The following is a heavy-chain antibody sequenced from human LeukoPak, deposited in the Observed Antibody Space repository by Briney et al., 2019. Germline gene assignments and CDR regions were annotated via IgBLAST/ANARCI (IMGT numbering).Heavy chain of an antibody. V-gene: IGHV1-18*01. CDR2: ITVYNGNT. CDR3: ARTRNSGRAYYSDY. D-gene: IGHD6-19*01. Sequence: GASVKVSCKASDYTFTNYGLGWVRQAPGQGLEWMGWITVYNGNTNYAQKFQGRVTMTTDTSTSTAYMELRSLRSDDTAVYYCARTRNSGRAYYSDYWGQGTLVTVSS. J-gene: IGHJ4*02. CDR1: DYTFTNYG.